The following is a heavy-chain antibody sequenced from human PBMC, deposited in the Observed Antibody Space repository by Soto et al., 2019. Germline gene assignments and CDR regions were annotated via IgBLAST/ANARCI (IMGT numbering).Heavy chain of an antibody. Sequence: VLGGNFRAHYGRWILQHQGKGLEWIGEIYHSGGTNYNPPLKSRVTISVDTSKNQFSLKLSSVTAADTAVYYCARGVITRVRGVNIRTFDPSGQGTLVT. CDR2: IYHSGGT. D-gene: IGHD3-10*01. J-gene: IGHJ5*02. CDR3: ARGVITRVRGVNIRTFDP. CDR1: GGNFRAHY. V-gene: IGHV4-34*01.